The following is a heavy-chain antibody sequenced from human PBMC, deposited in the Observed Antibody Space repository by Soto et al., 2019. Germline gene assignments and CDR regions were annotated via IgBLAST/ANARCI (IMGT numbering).Heavy chain of an antibody. CDR3: TVGMGFSDFDY. CDR2: IKRKTEGGTT. Sequence: GGSLRLSCAASGFTFTNAWMSWVRQAPGKGLEWVGRIKRKTEGGTTDYAAPVKGRFAISRDDSKNTLYLQMNSLKTEDTAVYYCTVGMGFSDFDYW. CDR1: GFTFTNAW. J-gene: IGHJ4*01. V-gene: IGHV3-15*01. D-gene: IGHD3-3*01.